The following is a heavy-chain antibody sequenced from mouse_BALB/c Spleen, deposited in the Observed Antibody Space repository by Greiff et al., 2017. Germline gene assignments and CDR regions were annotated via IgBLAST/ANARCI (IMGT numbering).Heavy chain of an antibody. D-gene: IGHD2-3*01. CDR2: INPYNGAT. CDR3: VRGDDGNDY. Sequence: EVQLQQSGPELVKPGASVKISCTASGYSFTGYYMHWVKQSHVKSLEWIGRINPYNGATSYNQNFKDKASLTVNKSSSTSYMELHSLTSGDSAVYYCVRGDDGNDYWGQGTTRTVSS. J-gene: IGHJ2*01. CDR1: GYSFTGYY. V-gene: IGHV1-31*01.